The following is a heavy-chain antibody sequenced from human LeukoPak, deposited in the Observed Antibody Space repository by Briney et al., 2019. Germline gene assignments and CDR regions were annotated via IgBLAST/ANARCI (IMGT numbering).Heavy chain of an antibody. J-gene: IGHJ4*02. CDR2: ISAYNGNT. CDR1: GYTFTSYG. Sequence: ASVTVSCKASGYTFTSYGISWVRQAPGQGLEWMGWISAYNGNTNYAQKLQGRVTMTTDTSTSTAYMELRSLRSDDTAVYYCARDIAVRITMVRGVPQVDYWGQGTLVTVSS. CDR3: ARDIAVRITMVRGVPQVDY. D-gene: IGHD3-10*01. V-gene: IGHV1-18*01.